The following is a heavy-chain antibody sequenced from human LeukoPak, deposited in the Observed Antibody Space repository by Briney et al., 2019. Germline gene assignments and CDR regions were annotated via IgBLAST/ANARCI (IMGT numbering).Heavy chain of an antibody. CDR3: ARASVVAGSGLDY. Sequence: SETLSLTCAVSGGSISSDGYSWSWIRQPPGKGLEWIGYIYPSGSTYYNPSLKGRVTISVDRSKNQFSLKLNSLTAVDTAVYYCARASVVAGSGLDYWGQGTLVTVSS. CDR1: GGSISSDGYS. CDR2: IYPSGST. D-gene: IGHD6-19*01. V-gene: IGHV4-30-2*01. J-gene: IGHJ4*02.